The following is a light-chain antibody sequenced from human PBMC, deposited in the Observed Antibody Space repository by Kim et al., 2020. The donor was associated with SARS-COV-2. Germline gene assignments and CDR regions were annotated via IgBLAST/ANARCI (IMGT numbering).Light chain of an antibody. CDR2: DNN. J-gene: IGLJ2*01. CDR1: SSNIGNNY. V-gene: IGLV1-51*01. Sequence: QEVTISCSGSSSNIGNNYVSWYQQLPGTAPKLLIYDNNKRPSGIPDRFSGSKSGTSATLGITGLQTGDEADYYCETWDSSLSAVVFGGGTQLTVL. CDR3: ETWDSSLSAVV.